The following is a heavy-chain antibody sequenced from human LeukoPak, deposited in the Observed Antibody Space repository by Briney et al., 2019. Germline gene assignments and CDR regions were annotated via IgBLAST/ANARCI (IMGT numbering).Heavy chain of an antibody. J-gene: IGHJ4*02. Sequence: GGSLRLSCAASGFTFNSYGMSWVRQAPGKGLECVSAISGSGGSTYYADSVKGRFTISRDNSKNTLYLQMNSLRAEDTAVYYCAKGTEYSSSSMRGNYFDYWGQGTLVTVSS. D-gene: IGHD6-6*01. CDR3: AKGTEYSSSSMRGNYFDY. V-gene: IGHV3-23*01. CDR2: ISGSGGST. CDR1: GFTFNSYG.